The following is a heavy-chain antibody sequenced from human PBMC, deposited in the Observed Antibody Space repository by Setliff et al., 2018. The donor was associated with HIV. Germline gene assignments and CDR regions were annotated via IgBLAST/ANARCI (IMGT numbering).Heavy chain of an antibody. CDR2: IYYSGST. Sequence: PSETLSLTCTVSGGSITTDPYFWGWIRQPPGKGLEWIGNIYYSGSTYYNPSLKSRVTMSVDTSKNQFSLKLSSVTAADTAVYFCAQMSISASVYFDYWGQGTLVTVSS. CDR1: GGSITTDPYF. CDR3: AQMSISASVYFDY. V-gene: IGHV4-39*07. J-gene: IGHJ4*02. D-gene: IGHD2-21*01.